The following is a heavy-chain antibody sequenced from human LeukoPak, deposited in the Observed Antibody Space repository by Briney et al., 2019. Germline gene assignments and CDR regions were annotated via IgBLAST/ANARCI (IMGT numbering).Heavy chain of an antibody. Sequence: SETQSLTCTVSGGSINSYHGSWIRQPPGKGLEWMGYIYYSGSTNYNPSLRSRLTISVDTSKNQLSLKLSSVTAADTAVYYCARHIYSSWDRAFDIWGQGTMVTVSS. CDR2: IYYSGST. CDR3: ARHIYSSWDRAFDI. CDR1: GGSINSYH. D-gene: IGHD6-13*01. J-gene: IGHJ3*02. V-gene: IGHV4-59*08.